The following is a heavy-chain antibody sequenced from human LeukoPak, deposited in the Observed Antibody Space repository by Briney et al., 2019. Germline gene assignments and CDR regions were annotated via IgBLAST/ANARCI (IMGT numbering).Heavy chain of an antibody. D-gene: IGHD1-20*01. CDR1: GFTFSSYA. CDR2: ISYDGSNK. J-gene: IGHJ6*02. V-gene: IGHV3-30*14. Sequence: GRSLRLSCAASGFTFSSYAMHWVRQAPGKGLEWVAVISYDGSNKYYADSVKGRFTISRDNSKNTLYLQMNSLRAEDTAVYYCARHNITGTVTSYYYYGMDVWGQGTTVTVSS. CDR3: ARHNITGTVTSYYYYGMDV.